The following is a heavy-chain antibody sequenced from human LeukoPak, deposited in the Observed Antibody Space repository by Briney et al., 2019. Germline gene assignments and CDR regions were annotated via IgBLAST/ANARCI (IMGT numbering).Heavy chain of an antibody. CDR3: AKSSYRAYGDDAFDI. CDR2: ISYDGSNK. J-gene: IGHJ3*02. Sequence: GGSLRLSCAASGFTFSSYGMHWVRQAPGKGLEWVAVISYDGSNKYYADSVKGRFTISRDNSKNTLYLQMNSLRAEVTAVYYCAKSSYRAYGDDAFDIWGQGTMVTVSS. D-gene: IGHD3-10*01. CDR1: GFTFSSYG. V-gene: IGHV3-30*18.